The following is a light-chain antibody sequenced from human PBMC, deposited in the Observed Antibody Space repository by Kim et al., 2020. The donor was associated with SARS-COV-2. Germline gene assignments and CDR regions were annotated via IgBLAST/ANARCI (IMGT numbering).Light chain of an antibody. V-gene: IGKV3-15*01. Sequence: VSPGERATLSCRASQSVSSNLAWYQQRPGQAPRLLIYGASTRATGIPARFSGSGSGTEFTLTISSLQSEDFAVYYCQQYDNWPLTFGGGTKVDIK. J-gene: IGKJ4*01. CDR1: QSVSSN. CDR2: GAS. CDR3: QQYDNWPLT.